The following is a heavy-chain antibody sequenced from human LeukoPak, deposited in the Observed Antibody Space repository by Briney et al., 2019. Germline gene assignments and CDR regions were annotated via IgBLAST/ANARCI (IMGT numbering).Heavy chain of an antibody. Sequence: SETLSLTCTVAGGSISSYYWSWIRQPPGKGLEWIGYIYYSGSTNYNPSLKSRVTISVATSKNQFSLKLSSVTAADTAVYYCARAGYYYDSSGYYSFDYWGQGTLVTVSS. J-gene: IGHJ4*02. CDR3: ARAGYYYDSSGYYSFDY. CDR1: GGSISSYY. CDR2: IYYSGST. V-gene: IGHV4-59*01. D-gene: IGHD3-22*01.